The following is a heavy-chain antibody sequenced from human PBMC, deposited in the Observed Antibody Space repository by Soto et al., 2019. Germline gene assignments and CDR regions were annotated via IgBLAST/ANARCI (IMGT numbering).Heavy chain of an antibody. CDR3: ATVGSYDFWSGALTGAFDI. Sequence: QVQLVQSGAEVKKPGASVKVSCKVSGYTLTELSMHWVRQAPGKGLEWMGGFDPEDGETIYAQKFQGRVTMTEDTSTDTAYMELSSLRSEDTAVYYCATVGSYDFWSGALTGAFDIWGQGTMVTVSS. CDR2: FDPEDGET. J-gene: IGHJ3*02. D-gene: IGHD3-3*01. CDR1: GYTLTELS. V-gene: IGHV1-24*01.